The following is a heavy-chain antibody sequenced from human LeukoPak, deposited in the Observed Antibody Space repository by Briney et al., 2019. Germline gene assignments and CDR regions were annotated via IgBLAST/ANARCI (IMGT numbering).Heavy chain of an antibody. Sequence: SETLSLTCTVSGGSISSYYWSWIRQPPGKRLEWIGDVYYSGDTNYNPSLTSRVTISLEKSKNQFSLRLSSVTAADTAVYYCARRRGDFWSDYYAFDYWGQGTLVTIPS. CDR1: GGSISSYY. V-gene: IGHV4-59*08. CDR2: VYYSGDT. J-gene: IGHJ4*02. CDR3: ARRRGDFWSDYYAFDY. D-gene: IGHD3-3*01.